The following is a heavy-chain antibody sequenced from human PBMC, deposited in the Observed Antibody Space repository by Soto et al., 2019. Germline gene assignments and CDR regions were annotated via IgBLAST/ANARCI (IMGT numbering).Heavy chain of an antibody. CDR2: IYYSGST. D-gene: IGHD2-15*01. CDR3: ARDRGVVAATWFDP. V-gene: IGHV4-59*01. J-gene: IGHJ5*02. CDR1: GGSISSYY. Sequence: AETLSLTCTVSGGSISSYYWSWIRQPPGKGLEWIGYIYYSGSTNYNPSLKSRVTISVDTSKNQFSLKLSSVTAADTAVYYCARDRGVVAATWFDPWGQGTLVTVSS.